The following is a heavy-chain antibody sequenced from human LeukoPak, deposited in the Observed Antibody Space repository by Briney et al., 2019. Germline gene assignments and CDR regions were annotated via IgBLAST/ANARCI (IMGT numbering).Heavy chain of an antibody. CDR3: AKVAGTGRPDYYFDS. CDR2: ISYDDNSE. CDR1: GFTVSSNY. J-gene: IGHJ4*02. V-gene: IGHV3-30*18. Sequence: GGSLRLSCAASGFTVSSNYMSWVRQAPGKGLEWVAVISYDDNSEYYRDSVKGRFTISRDNSRRTLYLQMNSLRPEDTAVYYCAKVAGTGRPDYYFDSWGQGTLVTVSS. D-gene: IGHD1-14*01.